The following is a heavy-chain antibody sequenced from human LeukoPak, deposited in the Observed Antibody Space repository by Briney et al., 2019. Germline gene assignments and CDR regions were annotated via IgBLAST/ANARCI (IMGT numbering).Heavy chain of an antibody. D-gene: IGHD1-7*01. CDR2: ISYDGSNK. J-gene: IGHJ4*02. V-gene: IGHV3-30-3*01. Sequence: GGSLRLSCAASGFTFSSYAMHWVRQAPGKGLEWVAVISYDGSNKYYADSVKGRFTISRDNSKNTLYLQMNSLRAEDTAVYYCARGKPKYNWNYLPPDYWGQGTLVTVSS. CDR1: GFTFSSYA. CDR3: ARGKPKYNWNYLPPDY.